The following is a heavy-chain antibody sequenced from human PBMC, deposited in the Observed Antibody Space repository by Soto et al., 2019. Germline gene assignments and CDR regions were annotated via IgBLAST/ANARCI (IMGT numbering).Heavy chain of an antibody. CDR3: ARGFWDXDILTGYYGFXY. CDR1: GYSFTSYW. J-gene: IGHJ4*02. D-gene: IGHD3-9*01. V-gene: IGHV5-51*01. Sequence: PGESLKISCKGSGYSFTSYWIGWVRQMPGKGLEWMGIIYPGDSDTRYSPSFQGQVTISADKSISTAYLQWSSLKASDTAMYYCARGFWDXDILTGYYGFXYWGQGTLVXVSS. CDR2: IYPGDSDT.